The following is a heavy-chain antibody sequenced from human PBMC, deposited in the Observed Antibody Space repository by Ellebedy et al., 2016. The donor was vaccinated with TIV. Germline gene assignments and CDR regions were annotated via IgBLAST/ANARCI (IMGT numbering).Heavy chain of an antibody. CDR1: GYTLTELS. Sequence: ASVKVSXKVSGYTLTELSMHWVRQAPGKGLEWMGGFDPEDGETIYAQKFQGGVTMTEDTSTDTAYMELSSLRSEDTAVYYCATDHYGSGSYFDYWGQGTLVTVSS. J-gene: IGHJ4*02. CDR2: FDPEDGET. V-gene: IGHV1-24*01. CDR3: ATDHYGSGSYFDY. D-gene: IGHD3-10*01.